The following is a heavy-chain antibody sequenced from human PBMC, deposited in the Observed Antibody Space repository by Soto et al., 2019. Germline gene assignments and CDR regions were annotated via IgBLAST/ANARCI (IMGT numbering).Heavy chain of an antibody. V-gene: IGHV3-13*01. CDR2: IGTAGDT. CDR3: ARDRRFRGMDV. CDR1: GFTFSSYD. J-gene: IGHJ6*02. Sequence: GGSLRLSCAAPGFTFSSYDMHWVRQATGKGLEWVSAIGTAGDTYYPGSVKGRFTISRENAKNSLYLQMNSLRAGDTAVYYCARDRRFRGMDVWGQGTTVTVSS.